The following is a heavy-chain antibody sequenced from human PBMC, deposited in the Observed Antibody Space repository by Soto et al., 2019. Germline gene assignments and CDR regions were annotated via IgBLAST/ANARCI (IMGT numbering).Heavy chain of an antibody. D-gene: IGHD3-22*01. V-gene: IGHV3-11*05. CDR1: GVSVSDYY. J-gene: IGHJ4*02. Sequence: KPGGCLRLCCAASGVSVSDYYMSLIHQAPGKGLEWVSYISSSRSYTNYIDSVKGRFTISRDNSKNTLYLQMNSLRAEDTAVYYCARDLSERYYSRGIYYWGQGTLVTVS. CDR2: ISSSRSYT. CDR3: ARDLSERYYSRGIYY.